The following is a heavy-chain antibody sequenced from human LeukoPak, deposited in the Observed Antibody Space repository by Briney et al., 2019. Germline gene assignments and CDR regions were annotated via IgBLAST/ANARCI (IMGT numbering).Heavy chain of an antibody. Sequence: PGGSLRLSCAASGFTFSSYWMHWVRQPPGKGLVWVSAINNGGSTTAYADSVKGRFTISRDNAKNTLYLQMDSLRAEDTAVYYCARRAPTRYFDYWGQGTLVTVSS. J-gene: IGHJ4*02. D-gene: IGHD5-24*01. CDR2: INNGGSTT. CDR1: GFTFSSYW. CDR3: ARRAPTRYFDY. V-gene: IGHV3-74*01.